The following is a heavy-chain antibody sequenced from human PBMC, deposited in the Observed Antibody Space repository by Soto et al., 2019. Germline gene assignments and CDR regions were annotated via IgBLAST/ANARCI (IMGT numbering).Heavy chain of an antibody. CDR3: ERGGYYDNAWDKLSYYGLEV. J-gene: IGHJ6*02. CDR1: GYTFIRYG. V-gene: IGHV1-18*01. CDR2: ISGYNDYT. D-gene: IGHD1-26*01. Sequence: QVQLVQSAAEMKKPGASVKVSCKASGYTFIRYGITWVRQAPGQGLEWMGWISGYNDYTNYAQKLEGRVTMTGDTSTRTVNMEVRSLTSDDTRVYYCERGGYYDNAWDKLSYYGLEVWGQVTTGGVCS.